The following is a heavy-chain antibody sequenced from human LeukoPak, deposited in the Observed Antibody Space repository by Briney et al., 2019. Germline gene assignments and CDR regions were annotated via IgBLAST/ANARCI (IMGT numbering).Heavy chain of an antibody. CDR3: ARHSSSGWFPFDY. CDR2: IYYSGST. D-gene: IGHD6-19*01. J-gene: IGHJ4*02. V-gene: IGHV4-59*08. Sequence: SETLSLTCTVSGGSISSYYWSWIRQPPGKGLEWIGYIYYSGSTNYNPSLKSRVHISVDTSKNQFSLKLSSVTAADTAVYYCARHSSSGWFPFDYWGQGTLVTVSS. CDR1: GGSISSYY.